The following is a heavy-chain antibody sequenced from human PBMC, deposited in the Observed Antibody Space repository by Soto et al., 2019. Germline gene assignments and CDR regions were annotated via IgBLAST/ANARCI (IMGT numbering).Heavy chain of an antibody. J-gene: IGHJ5*02. CDR1: GFTFRSYA. CDR2: ISRDGTNK. Sequence: PGGSLRLSCAASGFTFRSYAIHWVRQAPGKGLEWVAVISRDGTNKYYVDSVKGRFTISRDNSKDTVYLQMNSLRPEDTAVYYCARGSSNANNWFDPWGQGTLVTVSS. V-gene: IGHV3-30*04. CDR3: ARGSSNANNWFDP. D-gene: IGHD6-13*01.